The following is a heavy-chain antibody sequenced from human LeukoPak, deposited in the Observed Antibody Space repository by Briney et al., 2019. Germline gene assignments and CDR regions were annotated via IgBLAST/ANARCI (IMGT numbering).Heavy chain of an antibody. CDR1: GITFSSYG. V-gene: IGHV3-30*02. J-gene: IGHJ4*02. Sequence: PGGSLRLSCAASGITFSSYGMPWVRQAPGKGLEWVAFIRYDGSNKYYADSVKGRFTISRDNSKNTLHLQMNSLRPEDTAVYHCARAMHMAVAGMGFDYWGQGTLVTVSS. CDR2: IRYDGSNK. CDR3: ARAMHMAVAGMGFDY. D-gene: IGHD6-19*01.